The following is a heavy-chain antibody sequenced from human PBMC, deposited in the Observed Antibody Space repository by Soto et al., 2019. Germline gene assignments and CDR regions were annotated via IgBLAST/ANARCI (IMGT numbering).Heavy chain of an antibody. Sequence: EVQLLQSGGGLVQPGGSLSLSCVGSGFTFSRYAMIWVRQTPGKGLEWVSGIGDRGTTTYYADSVKGRFTISRDNSGNTLFLQMNSLRAEDTAVYYCAKDRLGDYYYYGMDVWGQGTTVTVS. CDR3: AKDRLGDYYYYGMDV. CDR1: GFTFSRYA. CDR2: IGDRGTTT. D-gene: IGHD4-17*01. J-gene: IGHJ6*02. V-gene: IGHV3-23*01.